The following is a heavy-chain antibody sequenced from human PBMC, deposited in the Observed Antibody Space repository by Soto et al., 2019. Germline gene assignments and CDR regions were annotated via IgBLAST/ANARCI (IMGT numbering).Heavy chain of an antibody. V-gene: IGHV3-21*01. J-gene: IGHJ4*02. CDR3: ARDLTFVVVDY. D-gene: IGHD2-15*01. Sequence: SVKGRFTISRDNAKNSLYLQMNSLRAEDTAVYYCARDLTFVVVDYWGQGTLVTVSS.